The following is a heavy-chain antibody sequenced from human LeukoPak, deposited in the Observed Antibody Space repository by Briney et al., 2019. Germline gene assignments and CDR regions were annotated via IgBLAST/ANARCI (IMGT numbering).Heavy chain of an antibody. CDR1: GGTFSSYA. CDR2: IIPIFGTA. D-gene: IGHD3-10*02. Sequence: SVKVSCKASGGTFSSYAISWVRQAPGQGLEWMGGIIPIFGTANYAQKFQGRVTMTTDTSTSTAYMELRSLRSDDTAVYYCARDLFGSNWFDPWGQGTLVTVSS. J-gene: IGHJ5*02. V-gene: IGHV1-69*05. CDR3: ARDLFGSNWFDP.